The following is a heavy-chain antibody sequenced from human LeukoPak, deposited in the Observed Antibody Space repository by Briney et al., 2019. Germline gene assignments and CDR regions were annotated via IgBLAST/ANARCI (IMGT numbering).Heavy chain of an antibody. J-gene: IGHJ6*03. CDR1: GYTFTSYD. CDR2: MNPNSGNT. CDR3: ARGSKNRNTFLPYYYYYMDV. V-gene: IGHV1-8*03. D-gene: IGHD3-16*02. Sequence: ASVKVSFKASGYTFTSYDINWVRQATGQGLEWMGWMNPNSGNTGYAQKFQGRVTITRNTSISTAYMELSSLRSEDTAVYYCARGSKNRNTFLPYYYYYMDVWGKGTTVTVSS.